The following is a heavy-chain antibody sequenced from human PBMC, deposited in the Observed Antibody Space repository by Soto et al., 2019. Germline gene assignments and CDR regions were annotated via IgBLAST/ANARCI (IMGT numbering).Heavy chain of an antibody. CDR2: INHSGST. J-gene: IGHJ6*02. V-gene: IGHV4-34*01. CDR1: GGSFSGYY. Sequence: SETLSLTCAVYGGSFSGYYWSWTRQPPGKGLEWIGEINHSGSTNYNPSLKSRVTISVDTSKNQFSLKLSSVTAADTAVYYCARAVDCSGGSCYEDYYYYYGMDVWGQGTTVTVSS. CDR3: ARAVDCSGGSCYEDYYYYYGMDV. D-gene: IGHD2-15*01.